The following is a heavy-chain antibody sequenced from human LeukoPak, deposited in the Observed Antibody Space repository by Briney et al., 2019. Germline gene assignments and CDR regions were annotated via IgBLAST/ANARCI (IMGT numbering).Heavy chain of an antibody. Sequence: GASVKVSCKASGYTFTSYYMHWVRQAPGQGLEWMGIINPSGGSTSYAQKFQGRVTMTRDTSTSTVYMELSSLRSEDTAVYYCASTRSIGYCSSTSCFRFDPWGQGTLVTVSS. CDR3: ASTRSIGYCSSTSCFRFDP. V-gene: IGHV1-46*01. CDR2: INPSGGST. D-gene: IGHD2-2*03. J-gene: IGHJ5*02. CDR1: GYTFTSYY.